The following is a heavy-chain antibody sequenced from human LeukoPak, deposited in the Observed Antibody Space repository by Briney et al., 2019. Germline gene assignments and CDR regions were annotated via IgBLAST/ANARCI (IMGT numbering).Heavy chain of an antibody. J-gene: IGHJ1*01. CDR1: GFTFRNYA. Sequence: PGGSLRLSCAASGFTFRNYAVVWVRQAPGKGLEWVSAITGSGSTTYYADSVRGRFTIYRDNSKNTLYLQMNSLRGEDTAVYHCGKDPNGDYVGAFDFQRWGQGTLVTVSS. CDR2: ITGSGSTT. D-gene: IGHD4-17*01. CDR3: GKDPNGDYVGAFDFQR. V-gene: IGHV3-23*01.